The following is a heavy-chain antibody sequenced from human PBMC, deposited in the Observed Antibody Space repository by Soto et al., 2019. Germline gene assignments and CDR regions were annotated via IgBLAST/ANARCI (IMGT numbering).Heavy chain of an antibody. Sequence: PGGSLRLSCAASGFTFSSYAMSWVRQAPGKGLEWVSAISGSGGSTYYADSVKGRFTISRDNSKNTLYLQMNSLRAEDTAVYYCAKDPDYYYDSSGYYIDYWGQGTLATVSS. CDR1: GFTFSSYA. CDR2: ISGSGGST. J-gene: IGHJ4*02. CDR3: AKDPDYYYDSSGYYIDY. V-gene: IGHV3-23*01. D-gene: IGHD3-22*01.